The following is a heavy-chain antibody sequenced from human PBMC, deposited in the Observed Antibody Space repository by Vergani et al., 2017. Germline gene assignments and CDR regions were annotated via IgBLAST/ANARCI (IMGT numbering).Heavy chain of an antibody. Sequence: EVQLVESGGGLVKPGGSLRLSCAASGFTFSSYSMNWVRQAPGKGLEWVSSISSSSSYIYYADSVKGRFTISRDNAKNSLYLQMNSLRAEDTAVYYCARDYSGSYFSNAFDIWGQGTMVTVSS. CDR3: ARDYSGSYFSNAFDI. CDR1: GFTFSSYS. D-gene: IGHD1-26*01. CDR2: ISSSSSYI. V-gene: IGHV3-21*01. J-gene: IGHJ3*02.